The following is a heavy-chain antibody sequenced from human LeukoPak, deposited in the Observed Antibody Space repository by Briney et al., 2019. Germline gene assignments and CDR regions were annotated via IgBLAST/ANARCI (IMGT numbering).Heavy chain of an antibody. D-gene: IGHD1-26*01. Sequence: GESLKTSCKGSGYSFTSYWIGWVRQVPGKGLEWMGIVYPGDSDTRYSPSFQGQVTISADKSISTAYLQWSSLKASDTAMYYCARQRGGWELLRRAFDIWGQGTMVTVSS. CDR3: ARQRGGWELLRRAFDI. J-gene: IGHJ3*02. CDR1: GYSFTSYW. V-gene: IGHV5-51*01. CDR2: VYPGDSDT.